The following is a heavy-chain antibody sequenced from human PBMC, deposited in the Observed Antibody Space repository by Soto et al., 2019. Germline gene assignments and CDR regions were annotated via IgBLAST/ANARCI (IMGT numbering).Heavy chain of an antibody. D-gene: IGHD3-10*01. Sequence: ESGGGVVQPGRSLRLSCAASGFTFSSYAMHWVRQAPGTGLEWVAVISYDGSNKYYADSVKGRFTISRDNSKNTLYLQMNSLRAEDTAVYYCARARTRVRGVIIWFDPWGQGTLVTVSS. CDR2: ISYDGSNK. CDR3: ARARTRVRGVIIWFDP. CDR1: GFTFSSYA. J-gene: IGHJ5*02. V-gene: IGHV3-30-3*01.